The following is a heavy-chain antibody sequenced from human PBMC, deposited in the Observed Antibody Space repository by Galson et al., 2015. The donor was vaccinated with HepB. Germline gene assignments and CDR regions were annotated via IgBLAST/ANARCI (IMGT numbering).Heavy chain of an antibody. J-gene: IGHJ4*02. CDR2: IYYSGST. D-gene: IGHD4-17*01. V-gene: IGHV4-59*08. Sequence: TLSLTCTVSGGSISSYYWSWIRRPPGKGLEWIGYIYYSGSTNYNPSLKSRVTISVDTSKNQFSLKLSSVTAADTAVYYCARWVDGGYDYWGQGTLVTVSS. CDR3: ARWVDGGYDY. CDR1: GGSISSYY.